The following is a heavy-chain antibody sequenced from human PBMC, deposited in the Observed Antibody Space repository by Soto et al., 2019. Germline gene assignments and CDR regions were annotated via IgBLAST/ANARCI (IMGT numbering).Heavy chain of an antibody. CDR3: ARESGGNDY. D-gene: IGHD2-15*01. Sequence: SETLSLTCTVSGGSISSVEYYWSWIRQTPGKGLEWIGFIYHSGGAHYNPSLKSRVTMSVDTSKNQFSLNLTSVTAADTAVYYCARESGGNDYWGQGTRVTVSS. J-gene: IGHJ4*02. V-gene: IGHV4-30-4*01. CDR2: IYHSGGA. CDR1: GGSISSVEYY.